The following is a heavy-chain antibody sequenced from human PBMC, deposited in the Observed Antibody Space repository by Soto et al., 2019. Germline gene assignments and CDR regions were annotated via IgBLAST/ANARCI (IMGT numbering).Heavy chain of an antibody. V-gene: IGHV1-18*01. J-gene: IGHJ5*01. CDR2: ISAYNGNT. CDR1: GYTFTSYG. Sequence: SVKLSCKASGYTFTSYGISWVRQAPGQGLEWMGWISAYNGNTNYAQKLQGRVTMTTDTSTSTAYMELRSLRSDDTAVYYCARGRDSSSWYSGDWFDPWGQGTLVTVSS. D-gene: IGHD6-13*01. CDR3: ARGRDSSSWYSGDWFDP.